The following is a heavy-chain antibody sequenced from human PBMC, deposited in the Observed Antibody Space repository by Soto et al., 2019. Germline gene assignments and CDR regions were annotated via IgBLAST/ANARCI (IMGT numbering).Heavy chain of an antibody. CDR2: INHSGST. J-gene: IGHJ4*02. Sequence: SETLSLTCGVYGGSFSGYYWSWIRQPPGKGLEWIGEINHSGSTNYNPSLKSRVTISVDTSKNQFSLKLSSVTAADTAVYYCARGLGQQLVQKVWTRPLSYYFDYWGQGTLVTVSS. D-gene: IGHD6-13*01. V-gene: IGHV4-34*01. CDR1: GGSFSGYY. CDR3: ARGLGQQLVQKVWTRPLSYYFDY.